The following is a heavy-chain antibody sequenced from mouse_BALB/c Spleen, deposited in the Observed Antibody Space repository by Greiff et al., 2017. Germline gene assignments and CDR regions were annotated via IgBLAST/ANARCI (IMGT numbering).Heavy chain of an antibody. CDR1: GFTFSDYY. J-gene: IGHJ3*01. V-gene: IGHV5-4*02. Sequence: EVNVVESGGGLVKPGGSLKLSCAASGFTFSDYYMYWVRQTPEKRLEWVATISDGGSYTYYPDSVKGRFTISRDNAKNNLYLQMSSLKSEDTAMYYCARMTWFAYWGQGTLVTVSA. CDR2: ISDGGSYT. CDR3: ARMTWFAY.